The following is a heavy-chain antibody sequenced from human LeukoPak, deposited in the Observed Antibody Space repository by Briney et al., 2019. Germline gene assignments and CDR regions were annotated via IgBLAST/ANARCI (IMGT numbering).Heavy chain of an antibody. CDR2: ISYDGSNK. D-gene: IGHD5-18*01. Sequence: GGSLRLSCAASGFTFSSYGMHWVRQAPGKGLEWVAVISYDGSNKYYADSVKGRFTISRDNSKNTLYLQMSSLRAEDTAVYYCAKGGQLGPFDYWGQGTLVTVS. CDR1: GFTFSSYG. CDR3: AKGGQLGPFDY. V-gene: IGHV3-30*18. J-gene: IGHJ4*02.